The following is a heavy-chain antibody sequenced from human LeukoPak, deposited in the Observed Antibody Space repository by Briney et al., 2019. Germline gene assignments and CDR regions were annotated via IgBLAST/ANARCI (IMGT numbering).Heavy chain of an antibody. J-gene: IGHJ6*02. Sequence: PGGSLRLSCAASGFTVTSNFMSRVRQAPGKGLELVSSITTSGTYIYYADSVKGRFTISRDNAKNSLYLQMNSLRAEDTAVYYCARPFYYDSNGGEGMDVWGQGTTVTVSS. CDR1: GFTVTSNF. V-gene: IGHV3-21*06. D-gene: IGHD3-22*01. CDR3: ARPFYYDSNGGEGMDV. CDR2: ITTSGTYI.